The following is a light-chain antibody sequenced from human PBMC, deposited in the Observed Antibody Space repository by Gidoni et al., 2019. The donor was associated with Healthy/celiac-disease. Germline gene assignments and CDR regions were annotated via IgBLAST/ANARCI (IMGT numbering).Light chain of an antibody. CDR2: EGS. CDR3: CSYAGSSTV. Sequence: QSALTQPASVSGSPGQSITISCTGTSSDVGSYNLVSWYQQHPGKAPKLMIYEGSKRPSGVSKRFSGSKSGNTASLTISGLQAEDEAYYYCCSYAGSSTVFGGGTKLTVL. J-gene: IGLJ2*01. V-gene: IGLV2-23*01. CDR1: SSDVGSYNL.